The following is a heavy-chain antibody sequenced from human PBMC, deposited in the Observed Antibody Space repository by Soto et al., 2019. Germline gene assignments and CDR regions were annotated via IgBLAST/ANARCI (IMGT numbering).Heavy chain of an antibody. V-gene: IGHV4-4*02. J-gene: IGHJ4*02. D-gene: IGHD3-16*01. CDR3: ARGIDYRWVY. CDR1: GGSISTDYW. Sequence: QVQLQESGPGLVKPSGTLSLTCAVSGGSISTDYWWSWVRQPPGKGLEWIGEIHHSGSTNYIQSLKSRVTMSPDKSNNQLSLKLSSVTAADTAVYHCARGIDYRWVYWGQGTLVTVSS. CDR2: IHHSGST.